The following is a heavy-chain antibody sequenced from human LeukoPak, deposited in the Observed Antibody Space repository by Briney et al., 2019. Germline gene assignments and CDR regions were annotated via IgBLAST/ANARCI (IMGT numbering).Heavy chain of an antibody. D-gene: IGHD6-13*01. CDR2: ISGTSTYI. Sequence: PGGSLRLSCAASGFAFNIYNMNWIRQAPGKGLEWVSSISGTSTYIYYADSVKGRFTIFRDNAKNSLYLQMNSLRAEDTAIYYCATDRGYRTSWFDYWGQGALVTVSS. CDR3: ATDRGYRTSWFDY. V-gene: IGHV3-21*01. J-gene: IGHJ4*02. CDR1: GFAFNIYN.